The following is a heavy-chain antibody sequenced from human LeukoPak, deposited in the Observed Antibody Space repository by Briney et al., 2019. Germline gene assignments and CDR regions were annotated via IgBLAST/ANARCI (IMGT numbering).Heavy chain of an antibody. CDR2: IFYSGST. V-gene: IGHV4-59*01. CDR3: ARGWRGVVGATSFDY. Sequence: SETLSLTCTVSGGSISSYYWSWIRQPPGRGLEWIGYIFYSGSTNYNPSLKSRVTISVDTSKNQFSPTLSSVTAADTAVYYCARGWRGVVGATSFDYWGQGTLVTVSS. J-gene: IGHJ4*02. D-gene: IGHD1-26*01. CDR1: GGSISSYY.